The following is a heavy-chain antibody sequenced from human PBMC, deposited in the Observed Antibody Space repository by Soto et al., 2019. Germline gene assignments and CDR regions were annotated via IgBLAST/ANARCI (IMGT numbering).Heavy chain of an antibody. CDR1: VGTFSTYI. Sequence: QVQLVQSGAEVRKPESSVKVSCKAPVGTFSTYIISWVRQAPGQGLEWMGRIIPIPDITKYAQKLQGRVTINANRSTSTAYMEVTSLKSEDTAVYYCARDRITTRGDAFDLWGQGTMVTVSS. V-gene: IGHV1-69*08. CDR3: ARDRITTRGDAFDL. CDR2: IIPIPDIT. J-gene: IGHJ3*01. D-gene: IGHD3-3*01.